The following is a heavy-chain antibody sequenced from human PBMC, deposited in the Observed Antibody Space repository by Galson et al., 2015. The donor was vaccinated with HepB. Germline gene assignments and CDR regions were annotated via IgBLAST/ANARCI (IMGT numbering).Heavy chain of an antibody. Sequence: LSLTCAVSGGSVNSGDYYWSWIRQPPGKGLEWIGYIYSTGSTNYNPSLKSRVAISVDTSKNQFSLKLSSVTAADTAVYYCARGCGGDCPDYWGQGTLVTVSS. CDR1: GGSVNSGDYY. V-gene: IGHV4-61*08. CDR2: IYSTGST. J-gene: IGHJ4*02. D-gene: IGHD2-21*02. CDR3: ARGCGGDCPDY.